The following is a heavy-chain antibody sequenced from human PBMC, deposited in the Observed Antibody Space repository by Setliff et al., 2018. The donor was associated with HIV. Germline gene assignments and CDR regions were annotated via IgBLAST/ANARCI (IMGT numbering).Heavy chain of an antibody. CDR2: IYTSGST. Sequence: SETLSLTCTVSGGSISSYYWSWIRQPAGKGLEWIGRIYTSGSTNYNPSLKSRVTMSVDTSKNQSSLKLSSVTAADTAVYYCARDPDNYNFWSGYYTTHDAFDIWGQGTMVTVSS. CDR1: GGSISSYY. J-gene: IGHJ3*02. D-gene: IGHD3-3*01. V-gene: IGHV4-4*07. CDR3: ARDPDNYNFWSGYYTTHDAFDI.